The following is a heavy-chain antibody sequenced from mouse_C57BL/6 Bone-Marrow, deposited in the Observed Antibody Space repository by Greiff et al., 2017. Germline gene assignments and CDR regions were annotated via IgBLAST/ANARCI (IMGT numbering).Heavy chain of an antibody. CDR2: ISSGGSYT. D-gene: IGHD2-3*01. CDR1: GFTFSSYG. Sequence: EVKLQESGGDLVKPGGSLKLSCAASGFTFSSYGMSWVRQTPDKRLEWVATISSGGSYTYYPDSVKGRFTISRDNAKNTLYLQMSSLKSEDTAMYYCARRWLLFFDYWGQGTTLTVSS. CDR3: ARRWLLFFDY. J-gene: IGHJ2*01. V-gene: IGHV5-6*02.